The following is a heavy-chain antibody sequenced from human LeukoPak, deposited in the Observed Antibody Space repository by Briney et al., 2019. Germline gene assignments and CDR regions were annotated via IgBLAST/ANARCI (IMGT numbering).Heavy chain of an antibody. J-gene: IGHJ5*02. V-gene: IGHV4-34*01. CDR3: ARGIYGDYLDP. D-gene: IGHD4-17*01. CDR1: GVSISSYY. CDR2: INHSGST. Sequence: PSETLSLTCTVSGVSISSYYWSWIRQPPGKGLEWIGEINHSGSTNYNPSLKSRVTISVDTSKNQFSLKLSSVTAADTAVYYCARGIYGDYLDPWGQGTLVTVSS.